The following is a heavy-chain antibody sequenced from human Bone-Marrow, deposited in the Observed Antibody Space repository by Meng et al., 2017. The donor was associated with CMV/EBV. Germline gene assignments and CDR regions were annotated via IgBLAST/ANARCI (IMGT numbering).Heavy chain of an antibody. J-gene: IGHJ3*02. CDR2: LYYSGGT. CDR1: GGSVTSGTDY. V-gene: IGHV4-39*07. Sequence: GSLRLSCTVSGGSVTSGTDYWGWIRQPPGKGLEWIGSLYYSGGTYINASLKSRVTISVDPSKNHFSLRLTSVTAAETALYYCARGTTGVRFPGDAFDIWGQGTMVTVSS. D-gene: IGHD3-10*01. CDR3: ARGTTGVRFPGDAFDI.